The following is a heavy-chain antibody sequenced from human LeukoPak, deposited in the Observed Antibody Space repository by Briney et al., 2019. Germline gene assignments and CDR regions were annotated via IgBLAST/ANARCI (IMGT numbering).Heavy chain of an antibody. J-gene: IGHJ4*02. D-gene: IGHD1-26*01. V-gene: IGHV1-46*01. CDR2: INPSGGGT. CDR3: ARDRGLGAASLYLDY. CDR1: GYTFTPYY. Sequence: ASVKVSCKASGYTFTPYYIHWVRQAPGQGLEWMGVINPSGGGTKYAQKFQGRVTITRDTSTSTVYMELSSLRSDDTALFYCARDRGLGAASLYLDYWGQGTLVIVSS.